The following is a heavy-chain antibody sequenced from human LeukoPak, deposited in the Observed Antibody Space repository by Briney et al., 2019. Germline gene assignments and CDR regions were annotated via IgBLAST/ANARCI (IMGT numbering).Heavy chain of an antibody. J-gene: IGHJ4*02. CDR1: GFTLSSYS. CDR2: ISSSSSYI. V-gene: IGHV3-21*01. D-gene: IGHD3-22*01. Sequence: GGSLRLSCAASGFTLSSYSMNWVRQAPGKGLEWVSSISSSSSYIYYADSVKGRFTISRDNAKNSLYLQMNSLRAEDTAVYYCARDRSGYYDSSGYPFDYWGQGTLVTVSS. CDR3: ARDRSGYYDSSGYPFDY.